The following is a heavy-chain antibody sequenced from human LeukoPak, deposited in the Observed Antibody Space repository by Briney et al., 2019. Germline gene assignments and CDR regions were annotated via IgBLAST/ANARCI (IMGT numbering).Heavy chain of an antibody. CDR3: AMSSSGWYYFDY. Sequence: ASVKVSCKVSGYTLTELSMHWVRQAPGKGLEWMGGFDPEDGETIYAQKFQGRVTMTTDTSTSTAYMELRSLRSDDTAVYYCAMSSSGWYYFDYWGQGTLVTVSS. D-gene: IGHD6-19*01. V-gene: IGHV1-24*01. J-gene: IGHJ4*02. CDR2: FDPEDGET. CDR1: GYTLTELS.